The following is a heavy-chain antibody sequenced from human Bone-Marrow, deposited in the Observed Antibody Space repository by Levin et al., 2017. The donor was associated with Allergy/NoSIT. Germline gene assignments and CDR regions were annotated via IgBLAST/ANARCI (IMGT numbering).Heavy chain of an antibody. V-gene: IGHV3-74*01. Sequence: PGGSLRLSCAASGFTFSSYWMHWVRQAPGKGLVWVSRIYSDGSSTDYADSVKGRFTISRDNAKNTLYLQMKSLRAEDTAVYYCARDRRAVDFFDYWGQGTLVTVSS. CDR1: GFTFSSYW. CDR3: ARDRRAVDFFDY. CDR2: IYSDGSST. D-gene: IGHD4-23*01. J-gene: IGHJ4*02.